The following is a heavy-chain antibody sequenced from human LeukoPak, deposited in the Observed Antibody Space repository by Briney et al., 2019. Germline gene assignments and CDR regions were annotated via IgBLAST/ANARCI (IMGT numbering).Heavy chain of an antibody. J-gene: IGHJ4*02. V-gene: IGHV1-18*01. CDR3: ARYPRPGIAAADYFDY. Sequence: GASVKVSCKASGYTFSTYGISWVRQAPGQGLEWMGWISAYNGNTNYAQKLQGRVTITADKSTSTAYMELSSLRSEDTAVYYCARYPRPGIAAADYFDYWGQGTLVTVSS. CDR2: ISAYNGNT. D-gene: IGHD6-13*01. CDR1: GYTFSTYG.